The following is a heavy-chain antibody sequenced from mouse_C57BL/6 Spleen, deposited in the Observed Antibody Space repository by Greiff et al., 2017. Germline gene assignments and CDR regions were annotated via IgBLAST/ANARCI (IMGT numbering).Heavy chain of an antibody. CDR3: TTWTPINAMDY. J-gene: IGHJ4*01. V-gene: IGHV14-4*01. CDR1: GFNIKADY. CDR2: MEPENGDT. Sequence: VQLKQSGAELVRPGASAKLSCTASGFNIKADYIHWVKQRPEQGLEWIGWMEPENGDTEYASKFQGKATITADTSSNTAYLQLSSLTSEDTAVYYCTTWTPINAMDYWGKGTSVTVSS.